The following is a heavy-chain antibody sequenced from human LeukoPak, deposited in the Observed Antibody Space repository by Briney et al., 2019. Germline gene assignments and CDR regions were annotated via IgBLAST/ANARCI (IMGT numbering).Heavy chain of an antibody. V-gene: IGHV4-34*01. Sequence: SETLSLTCAVYGGSFSGYYWSWIRQPPGKGLEWIGEINHSGSTNYNPSLKSRVTISVDTSKNQFSLKLSSVTAADTAVYYCARDSMVRVQMGAFDIWGQGTMVTVSS. J-gene: IGHJ3*02. CDR1: GGSFSGYY. D-gene: IGHD3-10*01. CDR2: INHSGST. CDR3: ARDSMVRVQMGAFDI.